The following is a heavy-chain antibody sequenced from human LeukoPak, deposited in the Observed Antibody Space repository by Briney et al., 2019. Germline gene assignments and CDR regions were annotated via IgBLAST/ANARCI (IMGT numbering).Heavy chain of an antibody. Sequence: GGSLRLSCAASGFTFSSYAMSWVRQAPGEGLEWVSAISGSGGTTYYADSVKGRFTISRDNSKNTLYLQMNSLRAEDTAVYYCAKDDGGSYYIYYYYMDVWGKGTTVTISS. CDR2: ISGSGGTT. CDR1: GFTFSSYA. D-gene: IGHD1-26*01. V-gene: IGHV3-23*01. CDR3: AKDDGGSYYIYYYYMDV. J-gene: IGHJ6*03.